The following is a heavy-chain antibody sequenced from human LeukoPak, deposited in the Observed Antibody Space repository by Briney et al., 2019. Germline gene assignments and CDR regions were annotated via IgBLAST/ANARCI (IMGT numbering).Heavy chain of an antibody. V-gene: IGHV4-4*07. D-gene: IGHD2-2*02. CDR2: IYTSGST. Sequence: SETLSLTCTVSGGSISSYYWILSLHPAGKGLEGIGRIYTSGSTNYNPSLKSQVTMSVDTSKHQFSLKLSSVTAADTAVYYCARDHFTCSSTSCYSIARPRQYYYYGMDVWGQGTTVTVSS. J-gene: IGHJ6*02. CDR3: ARDHFTCSSTSCYSIARPRQYYYYGMDV. CDR1: GGSISSYY.